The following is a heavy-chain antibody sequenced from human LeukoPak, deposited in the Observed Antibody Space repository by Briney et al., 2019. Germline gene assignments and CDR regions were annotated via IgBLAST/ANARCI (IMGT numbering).Heavy chain of an antibody. Sequence: ASVKVSCKASGGTFSSYAISWVRQAPGQGLEWMGGIIPIFGTANYAQKFQGRVTITADESTSTAYMELSSLRSEDTAVYYCARSGLDYYYGMDVWGQGTTVTVSS. D-gene: IGHD3-10*01. V-gene: IGHV1-69*01. CDR2: IIPIFGTA. J-gene: IGHJ6*02. CDR1: GGTFSSYA. CDR3: ARSGLDYYYGMDV.